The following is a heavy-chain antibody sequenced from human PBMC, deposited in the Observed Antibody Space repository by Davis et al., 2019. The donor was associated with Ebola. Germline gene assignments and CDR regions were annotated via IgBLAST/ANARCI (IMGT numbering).Heavy chain of an antibody. CDR1: GGTFSSYA. Sequence: AASVKVSCKASGGTFSSYAISWVRQAPGQGLEWMGGIIPIFGTANYAQKFQGRVTITADESTSTAYMELSSLRSEDTAVYYCARGYRNFDWLFDAFDIWGQGTMVTVSP. V-gene: IGHV1-69*13. CDR2: IIPIFGTA. CDR3: ARGYRNFDWLFDAFDI. D-gene: IGHD3-9*01. J-gene: IGHJ3*02.